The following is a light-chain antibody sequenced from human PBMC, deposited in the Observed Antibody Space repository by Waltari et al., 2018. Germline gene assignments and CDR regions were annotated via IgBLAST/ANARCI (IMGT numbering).Light chain of an antibody. Sequence: DIQMTQSPSTLSASVGDRVTITFRASQSISSWLAWYQQQPGKARKLLIYKASSLESGVPSRFSGSGSGTEFTLTISSLQPDDFATYYCQQYNSYSPRYTFGQGTKLEIK. V-gene: IGKV1-5*03. CDR1: QSISSW. CDR2: KAS. CDR3: QQYNSYSPRYT. J-gene: IGKJ2*01.